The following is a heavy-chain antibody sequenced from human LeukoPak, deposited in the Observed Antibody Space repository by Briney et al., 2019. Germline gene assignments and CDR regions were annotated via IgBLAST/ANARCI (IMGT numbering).Heavy chain of an antibody. CDR1: GCIFTDHY. CDR2: MNPSDNGV. Sequence: GASVKVSCKASGCIFTDHYIHWVRQAPGQGLEWMGWMNPSDNGVNYAQKFQGRVAMTRDTSISTAYVEVTRLASDDTAVYYCTTNAAALDYWGQGTLVTVSS. V-gene: IGHV1-2*02. CDR3: TTNAAALDY. D-gene: IGHD6-13*01. J-gene: IGHJ4*02.